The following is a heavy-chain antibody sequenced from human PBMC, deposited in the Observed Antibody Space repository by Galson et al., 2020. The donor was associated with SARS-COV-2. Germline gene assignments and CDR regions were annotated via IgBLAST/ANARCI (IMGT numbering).Heavy chain of an antibody. V-gene: IGHV5-10-1*01. CDR2: IDPSDSYI. D-gene: IGHD1-1*01. CDR1: GYDISTYW. Sequence: KIGESLKISCVGSGYDISTYWIIWVRQVPGQGLESMGRIDPSDSYINYSPSFQGHVTISVDKSTNAVYLQWSSLKSSDTAMYYCARARGTGFTKWFDPWGHVTLVTVSS. J-gene: IGHJ5*02. CDR3: ARARGTGFTKWFDP.